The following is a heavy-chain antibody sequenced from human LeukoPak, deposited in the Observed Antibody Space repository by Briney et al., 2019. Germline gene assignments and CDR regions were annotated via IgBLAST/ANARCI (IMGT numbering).Heavy chain of an antibody. CDR2: MSRRGSNI. Sequence: GGSLRLSCGASGFTFSTYNMNWVRQAPGKGLEWVSYMSRRGSNIYYADPVKGRFTIPRDNAKNSLYLQMSGLRAEDTAVYYCAREGIFGVVNPFDYWGQGTLVTVSS. V-gene: IGHV3-21*01. CDR3: AREGIFGVVNPFDY. J-gene: IGHJ4*02. CDR1: GFTFSTYN. D-gene: IGHD3-3*02.